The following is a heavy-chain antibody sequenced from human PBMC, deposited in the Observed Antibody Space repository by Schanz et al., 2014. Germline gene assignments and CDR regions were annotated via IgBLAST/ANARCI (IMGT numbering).Heavy chain of an antibody. CDR3: ARLDSSSWYPRY. V-gene: IGHV3-66*03. Sequence: EVQLVDSGGGLVQPGGSLRLSCAASGFTVSNSYIHWVRQAPGKGLEWVSTIYSSGSTYYADSVRGRFTISRDNSKNTLYLQMNSLRADDTAVYYCARLDSSSWYPRYWGQGTLVTVSS. CDR1: GFTVSNSY. D-gene: IGHD6-13*01. CDR2: IYSSGST. J-gene: IGHJ4*02.